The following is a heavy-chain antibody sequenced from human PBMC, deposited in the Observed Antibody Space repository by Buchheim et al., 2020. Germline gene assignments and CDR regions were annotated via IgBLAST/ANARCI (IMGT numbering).Heavy chain of an antibody. D-gene: IGHD2-2*01. CDR1: GFTFSSYA. CDR2: SSGSGGST. V-gene: IGHV3-23*01. CDR3: ARDRRYCSSTSCANFDY. Sequence: EVQLLESGGGLVQPGGSLRLSCAASGFTFSSYAMSWVRQAPGKGLEWVSASSGSGGSTYYADFVKGRFTISRDNSKNTLYLEMNSLRAEDTAVYYCARDRRYCSSTSCANFDYWGQGTL. J-gene: IGHJ4*02.